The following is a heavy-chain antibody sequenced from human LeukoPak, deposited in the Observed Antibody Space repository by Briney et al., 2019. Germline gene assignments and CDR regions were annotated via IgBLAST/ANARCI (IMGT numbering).Heavy chain of an antibody. CDR1: GGSIGSYY. V-gene: IGHV4-59*08. CDR3: ARGGMTNNHTYYDFWSGYYTPYYYYGMDV. J-gene: IGHJ6*02. CDR2: IYYSGST. Sequence: SETLSLTCIVSGGSIGSYYWSWIRQPPGKGLEWIGYIYYSGSTNYNPSLKSRVTISVDTSKNQFSLKLSSVTAADTAVYYCARGGMTNNHTYYDFWSGYYTPYYYYGMDVWGQGTTVTVSS. D-gene: IGHD3-3*01.